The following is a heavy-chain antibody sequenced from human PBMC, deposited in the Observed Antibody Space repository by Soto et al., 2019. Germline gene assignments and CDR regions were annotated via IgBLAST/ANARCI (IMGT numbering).Heavy chain of an antibody. CDR1: EFTFSSYG. CDR2: ISYDGSNK. CDR3: AQDRAFWSATPDAFAV. D-gene: IGHD3-3*01. J-gene: IGHJ3*01. Sequence: QVQLVESGGGVVQPGRSLRLSCAASEFTFSSYGMHWVRQAPGKGLEWLSVISYDGSNKYYTDSVKGRFTISRDSSKNTLYLEMNNLRGEDTAVYYCAQDRAFWSATPDAFAVWGQGTMVTVSS. V-gene: IGHV3-30*18.